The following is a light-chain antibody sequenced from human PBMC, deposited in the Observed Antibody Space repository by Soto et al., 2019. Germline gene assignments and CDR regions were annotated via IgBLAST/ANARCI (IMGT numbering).Light chain of an antibody. CDR3: SSFAGTIFYV. J-gene: IGLJ1*01. CDR1: SSDVGGYNY. Sequence: QSALPQPASVSGSPGQPITISCTGTSSDVGGYNYVSWYQQHPGKAPKLMIYEVTKRPSGVPDRFSGSKSGNTASRTVSGLQAEDEADYFCSSFAGTIFYVFGTGTKVTVL. CDR2: EVT. V-gene: IGLV2-8*01.